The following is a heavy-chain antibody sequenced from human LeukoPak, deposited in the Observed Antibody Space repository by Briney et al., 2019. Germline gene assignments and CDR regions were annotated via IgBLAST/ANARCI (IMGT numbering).Heavy chain of an antibody. CDR1: GFTFSSYA. J-gene: IGHJ4*02. CDR3: ERVNCGGDCYPIFDY. V-gene: IGHV3-21*01. Sequence: PGGSLRLSCAASGFTFSSYAMSWVRQAPGKGLEWVSAISSSSTYIYHADSVKGRFTISRDNAKNSLYLQMNSLRVEDTAVYYCERVNCGGDCYPIFDYWGQGTLVTVSS. D-gene: IGHD2-21*01. CDR2: ISSSSTYI.